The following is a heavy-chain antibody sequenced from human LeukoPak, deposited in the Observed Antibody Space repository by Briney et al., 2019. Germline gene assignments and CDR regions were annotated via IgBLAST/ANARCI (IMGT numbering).Heavy chain of an antibody. CDR3: ARSYYYDSSGYLGY. CDR2: IYYSGST. J-gene: IGHJ4*02. CDR1: GGSISSSSYY. Sequence: VKPSETLSLTCTVSGGSISSSSYYWGWIRQPPGKGLEWIGSIYYSGSTYYNPSLKSRVTISVDTSKNQFSLKLSSVTAADTAVYYCARSYYYDSSGYLGYWGQGTLVTVSS. D-gene: IGHD3-22*01. V-gene: IGHV4-39*07.